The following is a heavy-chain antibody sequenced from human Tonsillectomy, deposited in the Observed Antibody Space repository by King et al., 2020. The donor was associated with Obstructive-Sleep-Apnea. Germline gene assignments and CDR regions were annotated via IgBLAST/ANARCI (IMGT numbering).Heavy chain of an antibody. V-gene: IGHV3-21*01. J-gene: IGHJ6*02. Sequence: VQLVESGGGLVKPGGSLRLSCEASGFTFSTYNMNWVRQAPGKGLEWVSCISSSSSYIYYADSVKGRFTNSRDNAKNSLYLQMNSLRAEDTAVYYCARDEGYNFGSGSYYNDGMDVWGQGTTVTVSS. CDR1: GFTFSTYN. D-gene: IGHD3-10*01. CDR2: ISSSSSYI. CDR3: ARDEGYNFGSGSYYNDGMDV.